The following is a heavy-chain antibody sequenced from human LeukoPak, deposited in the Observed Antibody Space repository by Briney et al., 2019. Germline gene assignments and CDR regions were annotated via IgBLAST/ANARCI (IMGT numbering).Heavy chain of an antibody. J-gene: IGHJ4*02. Sequence: GGSLRLSCAASGFAFSSHWMHWVRQAPGKGLVWVSRINSDGSSISYADSVKGRFTISRDNAKNTLYLQMNSLRAEDTAVYYCARDASLYYFDYWGQGTLVTVSS. CDR2: INSDGSSI. CDR1: GFAFSSHW. CDR3: ARDASLYYFDY. V-gene: IGHV3-74*01.